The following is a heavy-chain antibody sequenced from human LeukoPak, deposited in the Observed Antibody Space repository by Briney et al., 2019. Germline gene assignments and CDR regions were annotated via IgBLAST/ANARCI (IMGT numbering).Heavy chain of an antibody. CDR3: AKTALAAAGIEPVESELDY. D-gene: IGHD6-13*01. J-gene: IGHJ4*02. CDR1: GITFSSNA. CDR2: MSGSGGRT. V-gene: IGHV3-23*01. Sequence: PGGTLILSCAASGITFSSNAICWVCMPPGTVQESKSVMSGSGGRTDYADTVKGRFTISRDNSKNTLYLKMNSLRAEDTAVYHCAKTALAAAGIEPVESELDYWGQGTLVTVSS.